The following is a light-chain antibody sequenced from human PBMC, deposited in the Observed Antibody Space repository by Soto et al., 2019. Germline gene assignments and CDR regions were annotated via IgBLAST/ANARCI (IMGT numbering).Light chain of an antibody. CDR3: QQYGSSLFT. CDR1: QSVSSSY. CDR2: GAS. V-gene: IGKV3-20*01. J-gene: IGKJ3*01. Sequence: EIVLTQSPGTLSLSPGERATLSCRASQSVSSSYLTWYQQKPGQAPRLLIYGASNRATGIPDRFSGSGSGTDFTLTISRLEPEAFAVYYCQQYGSSLFTFGPGTKVDIK.